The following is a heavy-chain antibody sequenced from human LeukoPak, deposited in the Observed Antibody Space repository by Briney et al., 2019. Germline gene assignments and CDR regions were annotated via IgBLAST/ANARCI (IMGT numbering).Heavy chain of an antibody. V-gene: IGHV3-7*05. J-gene: IGHJ6*02. CDR2: KKHGVSDK. Sequence: AVSLKLSCAASGFTFSDYCMTWVHQAPGRRLQWVPNKKHGVSDKYYLDSGKGRLTISRDSAKNSLYLQMNSLRADDTAVYYCAIAIRGSSRENYFYCVDVWGQGTLVTVSS. CDR1: GFTFSDYC. D-gene: IGHD2-15*01. CDR3: AIAIRGSSRENYFYCVDV.